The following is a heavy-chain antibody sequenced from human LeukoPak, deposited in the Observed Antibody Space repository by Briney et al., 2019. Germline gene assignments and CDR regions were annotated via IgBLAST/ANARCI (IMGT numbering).Heavy chain of an antibody. Sequence: PGGSLRLSCAASGFTFSSYWMHWVRQTPGKGLVWVSRINIDGSNIKYADSVRGRFTISRDNAKNTPYLQMNSLRAEDTAVYYCASTNSGSRTYWGQGTLVTVAS. V-gene: IGHV3-74*03. CDR2: INIDGSNI. J-gene: IGHJ4*02. CDR3: ASTNSGSRTY. D-gene: IGHD1-26*01. CDR1: GFTFSSYW.